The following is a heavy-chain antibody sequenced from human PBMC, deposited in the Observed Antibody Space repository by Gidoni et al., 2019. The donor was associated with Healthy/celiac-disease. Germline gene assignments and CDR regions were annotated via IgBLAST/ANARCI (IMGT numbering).Heavy chain of an antibody. V-gene: IGHV3-15*01. Sequence: EVQLVESGGGLVKPGGSLRLSCAASVFTFSTAWMSWVRQAPGKGLEWVGRIKSKTDGGTTDYAAPVKGRFTISRDDSKNTLYLQMNSLKTEDTAVYYCTTALYYYDSSGVYWGQGTLVTVSS. CDR2: IKSKTDGGTT. J-gene: IGHJ4*02. CDR1: VFTFSTAW. D-gene: IGHD3-22*01. CDR3: TTALYYYDSSGVY.